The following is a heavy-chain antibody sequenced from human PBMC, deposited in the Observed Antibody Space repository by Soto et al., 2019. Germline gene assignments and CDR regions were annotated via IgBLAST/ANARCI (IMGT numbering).Heavy chain of an antibody. CDR3: AQGRYFDWATFDY. CDR2: IYYSGST. V-gene: IGHV4-30-4*01. D-gene: IGHD3-9*01. Sequence: PSETLSLTCTVSGGSISSGDYYWSWIRQPPGKGLEWIGYIYYSGSTYYNPSLKSRVTISVDTSKNQFSLKLSSVTAADTAVYYCAQGRYFDWATFDYWGQGTLVTVSS. CDR1: GGSISSGDYY. J-gene: IGHJ4*02.